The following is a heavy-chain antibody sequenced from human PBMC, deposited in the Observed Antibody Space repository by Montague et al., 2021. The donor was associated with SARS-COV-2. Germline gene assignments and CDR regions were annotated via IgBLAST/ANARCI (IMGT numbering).Heavy chain of an antibody. CDR3: ARGGTIFGVVTFPFDY. Sequence: TLSLTCTVSGGSISSGGYYWSWIRQHPGKGLEWIGYIYYSGSTYYNPSLKSRVTMLVDTSKNQFSLKLSSVTAADTAVYYCARGGTIFGVVTFPFDYWGQGTLVTVSS. V-gene: IGHV4-31*03. CDR1: GGSISSGGYY. D-gene: IGHD3-3*01. CDR2: IYYSGST. J-gene: IGHJ4*02.